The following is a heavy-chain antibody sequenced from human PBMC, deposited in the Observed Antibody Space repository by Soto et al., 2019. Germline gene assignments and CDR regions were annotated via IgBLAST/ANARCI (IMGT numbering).Heavy chain of an antibody. J-gene: IGHJ4*02. V-gene: IGHV4-30-4*01. CDR1: GGSISSGDYY. Sequence: QVQLQESGPGLVKPSQTLSLTCTVSGGSISSGDYYWSWIRQPPGKGLEWIGYIYYSGSTYYNPSLKSRVTISVDASKNQFHMKLSSVTAADTAVYYCARVRGVTYFDYWGQGTLVTVST. CDR2: IYYSGST. D-gene: IGHD3-10*01. CDR3: ARVRGVTYFDY.